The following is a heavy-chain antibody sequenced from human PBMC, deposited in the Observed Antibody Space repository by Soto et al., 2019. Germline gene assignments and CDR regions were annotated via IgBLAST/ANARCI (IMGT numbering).Heavy chain of an antibody. CDR3: ARVGGYPNYYGIDV. CDR1: GYSFTSYW. Sequence: GESLKISCMGSGYSFTSYWITWVRQMPGKGLEWMGKIEPSDSYTNYSPSFQGHVTISADKSISTAYLQWSSLKASDTAMSYCARVGGYPNYYGIDVWGQGTRGTASS. D-gene: IGHD3-22*01. CDR2: IEPSDSYT. V-gene: IGHV5-10-1*01. J-gene: IGHJ6*02.